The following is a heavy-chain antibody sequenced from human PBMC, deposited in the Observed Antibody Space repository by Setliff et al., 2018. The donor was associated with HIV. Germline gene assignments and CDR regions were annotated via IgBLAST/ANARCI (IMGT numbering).Heavy chain of an antibody. V-gene: IGHV1-18*01. CDR1: GYTFTSYG. CDR2: ISAYNGNT. D-gene: IGHD3-22*01. J-gene: IGHJ3*02. CDR3: ARMIVLSASSPPNAFDI. Sequence: ASVKVSCKASGYTFTSYGISWVRQAPGQGLEWMGWISAYNGNTNYAQKLQGRVTMATDTSTSTAYMELRSLRSDDTAVYYCARMIVLSASSPPNAFDIWGHGTMVTVSS.